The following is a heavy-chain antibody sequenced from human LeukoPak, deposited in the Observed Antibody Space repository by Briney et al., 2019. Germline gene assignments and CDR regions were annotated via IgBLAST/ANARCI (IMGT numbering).Heavy chain of an antibody. CDR1: GFTVSSYA. CDR2: ISGSGGST. V-gene: IGHV3-23*01. CDR3: AKEKRQLLWFGELFV. Sequence: GGSLRLSCAASGFTVSSYAMSWVRQAPGKGLEWVSAISGSGGSTYYADSVKGRFTIPRDNSKNTLYLQMNSLRAEDTAVYYCAKEKRQLLWFGELFVWGQGTLVTVSS. D-gene: IGHD3-10*01. J-gene: IGHJ4*02.